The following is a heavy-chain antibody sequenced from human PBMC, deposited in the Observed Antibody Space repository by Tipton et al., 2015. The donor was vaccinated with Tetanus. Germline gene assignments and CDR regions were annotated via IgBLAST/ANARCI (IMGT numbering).Heavy chain of an antibody. V-gene: IGHV4-31*03. CDR3: ARTQGSALIDY. CDR2: IYYDGST. Sequence: TLSLTCTVSGHSIGSGGYHWSWIRQHPGKGLERIGKIYYDGSTDYNPSLKSRITMSVDTSKNQFSLKLSSVTAADTAVYYCARTQGSALIDYWGQGTLVTVSS. J-gene: IGHJ4*02. D-gene: IGHD2-8*01. CDR1: GHSIGSGGYH.